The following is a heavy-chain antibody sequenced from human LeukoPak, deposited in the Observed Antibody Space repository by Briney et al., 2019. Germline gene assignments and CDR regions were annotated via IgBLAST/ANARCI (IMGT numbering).Heavy chain of an antibody. D-gene: IGHD3-10*01. CDR1: GGSISSYY. J-gene: IGHJ6*03. CDR3: ASVRRGFGESSKYYAYYYMGV. V-gene: IGHV4-59*04. Sequence: KPSETLSLTCTVSGGSISSYYWSWIRQPPGKGLEWIGYIYYSGSTYYNPSLKSRVTISLNTSKNQFSLELISVTAADTAVYYCASVRRGFGESSKYYAYYYMGVWGKGTTVTISS. CDR2: IYYSGST.